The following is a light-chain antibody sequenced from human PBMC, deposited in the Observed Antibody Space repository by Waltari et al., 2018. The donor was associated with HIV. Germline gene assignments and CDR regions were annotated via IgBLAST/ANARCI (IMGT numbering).Light chain of an antibody. CDR1: DIATRS. V-gene: IGLV3-21*04. CDR2: YDS. J-gene: IGLJ2*01. CDR3: QVWDSSSDVV. Sequence: SYVLTQTPPLSVAPGKTATITCGGTDIATRSVPWYRQKPGQAPVVVMYYDSERPSGIAERFSGSNSGNTATLTISRVGPGDEADYYCQVWDSSSDVVFGGGTKLTVL.